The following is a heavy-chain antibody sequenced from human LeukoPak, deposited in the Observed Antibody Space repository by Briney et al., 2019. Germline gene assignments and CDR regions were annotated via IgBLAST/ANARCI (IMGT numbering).Heavy chain of an antibody. CDR3: ARESEGGTGTSCPDY. Sequence: PGESLRLSCAASGFTFSNYAILWVRQAPGKGLEWVAVISYDGSSKNFADSVKGRFAISRDNSKSTLYLQVNSLRVEDTALYYCARESEGGTGTSCPDYWGQGTLVTVSS. CDR1: GFTFSNYA. V-gene: IGHV3-30*09. CDR2: ISYDGSSK. D-gene: IGHD2-2*01. J-gene: IGHJ4*02.